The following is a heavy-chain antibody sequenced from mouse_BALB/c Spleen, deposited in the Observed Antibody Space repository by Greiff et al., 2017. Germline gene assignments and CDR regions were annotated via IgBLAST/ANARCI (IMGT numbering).Heavy chain of an antibody. J-gene: IGHJ2*01. V-gene: IGHV3-6*02. CDR3: ARGGITTVVDY. Sequence: EVKLQESGPGLVKPSQSLSLTCSVTGYSITSGYYWNWIRQFPGNKLEWMGYISYDGSNNYNPSLKNRISITRDTSKNQFFLKLNSVTTEDTATYYCARGGITTVVDYWGQGTTLTVSS. CDR2: ISYDGSN. D-gene: IGHD1-1*01. CDR1: GYSITSGYY.